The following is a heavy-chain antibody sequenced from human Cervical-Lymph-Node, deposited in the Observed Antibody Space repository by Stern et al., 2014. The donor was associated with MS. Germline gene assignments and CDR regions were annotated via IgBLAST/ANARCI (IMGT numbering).Heavy chain of an antibody. J-gene: IGHJ5*01. CDR3: ARHWGGPNALNWFDS. D-gene: IGHD3-10*01. CDR1: AHSITSNSF. Sequence: QVQLQESGPGLVKPSEPLSLTCTVSAHSITSNSFWAWIRQSPGKGLEWIGTVHYTGSTFYNPPLMGRVTISVDTSNNQFSLRLNSVTAADTAVYFCARHWGGPNALNWFDSWGQGTLVAVSS. V-gene: IGHV4-39*01. CDR2: VHYTGST.